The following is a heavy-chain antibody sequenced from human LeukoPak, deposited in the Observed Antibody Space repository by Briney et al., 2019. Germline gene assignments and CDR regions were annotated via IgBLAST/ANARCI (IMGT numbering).Heavy chain of an antibody. D-gene: IGHD1-1*01. V-gene: IGHV3-21*01. CDR2: ISSSSNYI. Sequence: GGSLRLSCAVSGFTFSSYSMNWVRQAPGKGLEWVSSISSSSNYIYYADSVRGRFTISRDNAKNSLSLQMNSLRAEDTAVYYCARDRLLEDRDYHYYYYMDVWGQGTLVTVSS. CDR1: GFTFSSYS. J-gene: IGHJ6*03. CDR3: ARDRLLEDRDYHYYYYMDV.